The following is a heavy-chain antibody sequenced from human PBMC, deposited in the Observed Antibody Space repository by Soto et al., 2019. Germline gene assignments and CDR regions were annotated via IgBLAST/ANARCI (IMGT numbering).Heavy chain of an antibody. CDR1: GFTFSTYT. D-gene: IGHD6-6*01. V-gene: IGHV3-23*01. J-gene: IGHJ3*02. CDR3: ASRSSIAARGTFDI. CDR2: VLQTGSST. Sequence: GGSLRLSCAASGFTFSTYTMSWVRQPPGKGLEWVSAVLQTGSSTFYADSVKGRFTISRDNSKNTLYLQMNNLRAEDTAVYYCASRSSIAARGTFDIWGQGTMVTVSS.